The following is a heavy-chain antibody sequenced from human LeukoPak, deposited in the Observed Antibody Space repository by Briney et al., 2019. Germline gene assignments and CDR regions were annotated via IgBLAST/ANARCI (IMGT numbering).Heavy chain of an antibody. D-gene: IGHD2-2*01. CDR1: GVTFSSYG. V-gene: IGHV3-23*01. CDR3: AKLAADIVVVPAAEPDDAFDI. Sequence: GGSLRLSCAASGVTFSSYGMSWVRQAPGKGLEWVSAISGSGGGTNYADSVKGRFTISRDNSKNTLYLQMNSLRAEDTAVYYCAKLAADIVVVPAAEPDDAFDIWGQGTMVTVSS. CDR2: ISGSGGGT. J-gene: IGHJ3*02.